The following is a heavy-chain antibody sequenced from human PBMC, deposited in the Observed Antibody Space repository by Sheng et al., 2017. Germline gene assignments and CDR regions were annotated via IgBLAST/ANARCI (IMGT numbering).Heavy chain of an antibody. CDR1: GGTFSSYA. V-gene: IGHV1-69*05. D-gene: IGHD3-10*01. Sequence: QVQLVQSGAEVKKPGSSVKVSCKASGGTFSSYAISWVRQAPGQGLEWMGGIIPIFGTANYAQKFQGRVTITTDESTSTAYMELSSLRSEDTAVYYCARVRWGSGDSDYYYYMDVWGKGTTVTVSS. CDR3: ARVRWGSGDSDYYYYMDV. J-gene: IGHJ6*03. CDR2: IIPIFGTA.